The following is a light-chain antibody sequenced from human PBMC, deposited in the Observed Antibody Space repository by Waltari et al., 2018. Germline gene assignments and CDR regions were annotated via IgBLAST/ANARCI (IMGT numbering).Light chain of an antibody. J-gene: IGKJ1*01. Sequence: EIVITQSPATLSVSPGERATLSCRASQSVTTNVAWYQQKPGQAPRLLIYGASTRATGIPDRFSGSRSGTEFTLTISSLQSEDFAVYSCQQYNNWPWTFGQGTKVEIK. CDR2: GAS. CDR3: QQYNNWPWT. V-gene: IGKV3-15*01. CDR1: QSVTTN.